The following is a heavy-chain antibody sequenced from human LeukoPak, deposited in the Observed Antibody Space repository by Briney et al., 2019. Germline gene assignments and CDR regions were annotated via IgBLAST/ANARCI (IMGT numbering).Heavy chain of an antibody. J-gene: IGHJ4*02. D-gene: IGHD1-1*01. CDR3: ARAGKYAINEGFDY. CDR1: GGTFTSYG. CDR2: ISAYNGNT. V-gene: IGHV1-18*01. Sequence: GASVKVSCKASGGTFTSYGISWVRQAPGQGLEWMGWISAYNGNTNYAQKLQGRVTMTTDTSTSTAYMELRSLRSDDTAVYYCARAGKYAINEGFDYWGQGTLVTVSS.